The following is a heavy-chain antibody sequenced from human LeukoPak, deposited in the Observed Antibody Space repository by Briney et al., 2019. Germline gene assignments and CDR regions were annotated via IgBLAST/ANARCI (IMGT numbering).Heavy chain of an antibody. CDR3: ARPRYCSGGSCYDAFDI. D-gene: IGHD2-15*01. Sequence: SETLSLTCIVSGGSISSYYWSWIRQPPGKGLEWIGYIYYSGSTNYNPSLKSRVTISVDTSKNQFSLKLSSVTAADTAVYYCARPRYCSGGSCYDAFDIWGQGTMVTVSS. V-gene: IGHV4-59*08. CDR2: IYYSGST. J-gene: IGHJ3*02. CDR1: GGSISSYY.